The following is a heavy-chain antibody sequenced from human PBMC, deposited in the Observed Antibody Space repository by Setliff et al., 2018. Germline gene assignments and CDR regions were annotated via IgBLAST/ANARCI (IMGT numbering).Heavy chain of an antibody. V-gene: IGHV4-59*01. Sequence: SETLSLTCTVSGGSISSYYWSWIRQPPGKGLEWIGYIYYSGSTNYNPSLKSRVTISVDTSKNQFSLKLSSVTAADTAVYYCARGPGSWYDPPKSWFDPWGQGTLVTVSS. CDR1: GGSISSYY. CDR3: ARGPGSWYDPPKSWFDP. CDR2: IYYSGST. D-gene: IGHD6-13*01. J-gene: IGHJ5*02.